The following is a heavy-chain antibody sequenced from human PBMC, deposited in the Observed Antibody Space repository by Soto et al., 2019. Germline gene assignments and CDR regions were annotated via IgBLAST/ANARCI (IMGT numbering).Heavy chain of an antibody. J-gene: IGHJ6*02. D-gene: IGHD2-15*01. CDR3: ARAPPVTVVAYYYYGMDV. V-gene: IGHV1-18*04. CDR1: GYPFTSYG. CDR2: ISAYNGNT. Sequence: QVQLVQSGAEVKKPGASVKVSCKASGYPFTSYGISWVRQAPGQGLEWMGWISAYNGNTNYAQKLQGRVTMTTDTSTSTAYMELRSLRSDDTAVYYCARAPPVTVVAYYYYGMDVWGQGTTVTVSS.